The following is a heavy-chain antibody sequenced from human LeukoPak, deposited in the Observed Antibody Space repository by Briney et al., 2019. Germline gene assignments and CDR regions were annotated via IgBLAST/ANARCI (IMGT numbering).Heavy chain of an antibody. CDR3: ARDRSYDFWSGYSNWFNP. V-gene: IGHV4-4*07. CDR2: IYTSGST. D-gene: IGHD3-3*01. Sequence: PSETLSLTCTVSGGSISSYYWSWIRQPAGKGLEWIGRIYTSGSTNYNPSLKRQGTMSVDTSKNQFSLKLVYVTAADTAVYYCARDRSYDFWSGYSNWFNPWGQGTLVTVSS. CDR1: GGSISSYY. J-gene: IGHJ5*02.